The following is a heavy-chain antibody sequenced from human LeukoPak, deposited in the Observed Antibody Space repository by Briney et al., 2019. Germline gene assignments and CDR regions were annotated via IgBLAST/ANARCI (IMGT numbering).Heavy chain of an antibody. CDR2: ISSSGRTM. V-gene: IGHV3-48*03. CDR1: GFIFSSYE. CDR3: ARDLWYSGSRAPPRAFDI. J-gene: IGHJ3*02. D-gene: IGHD1-26*01. Sequence: PGGSLRLSCEASGFIFSSYEMNWVRQAPGKGLECVSFISSSGRTMYYADSMKGRFTVSRDNAKNSVYLQMNSLRAEDTAVYYCARDLWYSGSRAPPRAFDIWGQGTMVTVSS.